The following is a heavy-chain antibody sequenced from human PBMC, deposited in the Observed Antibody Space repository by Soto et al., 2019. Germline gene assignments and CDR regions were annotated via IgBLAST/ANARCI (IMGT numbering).Heavy chain of an antibody. Sequence: ASVKVSCKASGYTFTSYYMHWVRQAPGQGLEWMGLINASDGNTRYAQKFQGRVTITRDTSTSTVYVELSSLRSEDTAVYYCATDSHHQLSSSWYHSVMDVWGQGTTVTVSS. CDR1: GYTFTSYY. CDR3: ATDSHHQLSSSWYHSVMDV. J-gene: IGHJ6*02. CDR2: INASDGNT. D-gene: IGHD6-13*01. V-gene: IGHV1-46*01.